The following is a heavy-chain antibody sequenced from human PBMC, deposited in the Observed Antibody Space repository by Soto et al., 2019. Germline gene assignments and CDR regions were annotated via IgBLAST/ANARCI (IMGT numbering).Heavy chain of an antibody. CDR1: GGTFSSYA. CDR3: ARARNYYDSSGYSQVPDY. Sequence: QVQLVQSGAEVKKPGSSVKVSCKASGGTFSSYAISWVRQAPGQGLEWMGGIIPIFGTANYAQKFQGRVTITADESTNTAYMELSSLRSEDTAVYYCARARNYYDSSGYSQVPDYWGQGTLVTVSS. D-gene: IGHD3-22*01. V-gene: IGHV1-69*12. J-gene: IGHJ4*02. CDR2: IIPIFGTA.